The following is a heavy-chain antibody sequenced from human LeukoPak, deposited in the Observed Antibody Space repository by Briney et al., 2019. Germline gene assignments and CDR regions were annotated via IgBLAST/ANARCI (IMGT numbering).Heavy chain of an antibody. CDR2: IRYDGSNE. CDR1: GFIFSTYG. J-gene: IGHJ6*03. CDR3: GKVRYNYDSYYYLDV. D-gene: IGHD1-20*01. V-gene: IGHV3-30*02. Sequence: GGSLRLSCAASGFIFSTYGIHWVRQAPGKGLEWVAFIRYDGSNEYYADSVKGRFTISRDNSKNTLYLQMNSLRAEDTAVYYCGKVRYNYDSYYYLDVWGKGTTVTVSS.